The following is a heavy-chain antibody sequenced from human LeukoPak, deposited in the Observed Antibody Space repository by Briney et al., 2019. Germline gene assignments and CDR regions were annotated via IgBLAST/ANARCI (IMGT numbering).Heavy chain of an antibody. V-gene: IGHV3-30-3*01. D-gene: IGHD6-13*01. Sequence: GGSLRLSCAASGFTFSSYAMHWVRQAPGKGLEWVAVISYDGSNKYYADSVRGRFTISRDNSKNTPYLQMNSLRTEDTAVYYCARGDGRQQLVRGYYMDVWGKGTTVTVSS. J-gene: IGHJ6*03. CDR2: ISYDGSNK. CDR1: GFTFSSYA. CDR3: ARGDGRQQLVRGYYMDV.